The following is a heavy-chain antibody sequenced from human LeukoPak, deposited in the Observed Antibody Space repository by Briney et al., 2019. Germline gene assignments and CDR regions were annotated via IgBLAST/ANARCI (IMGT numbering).Heavy chain of an antibody. CDR1: GFTFRNAW. Sequence: GGPLRLSCAASGFTFRNAWMSWGRQAPGKGLEWVGRIKSKTDGETTDYAVPVKGRFTISRDDSKNTLYLQMNSLKTEDTAVYYCGTGSAFDIWGQGTMVTVSS. D-gene: IGHD7-27*01. CDR2: IKSKTDGETT. CDR3: GTGSAFDI. V-gene: IGHV3-15*01. J-gene: IGHJ3*02.